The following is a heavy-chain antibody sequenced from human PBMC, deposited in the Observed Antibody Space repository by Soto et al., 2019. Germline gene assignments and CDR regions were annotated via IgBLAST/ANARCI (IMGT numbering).Heavy chain of an antibody. Sequence: SVKVSCKASGGTFSSYTISWVRQAPGQGLEWMGRIIPILGIANYAQKFQGRVTITADKSTSTAYMELSSLRSEDTAVYYCARVSDGGNSDYWGQGTPVTVSS. V-gene: IGHV1-69*02. CDR3: ARVSDGGNSDY. CDR1: GGTFSSYT. J-gene: IGHJ4*02. D-gene: IGHD2-21*02. CDR2: IIPILGIA.